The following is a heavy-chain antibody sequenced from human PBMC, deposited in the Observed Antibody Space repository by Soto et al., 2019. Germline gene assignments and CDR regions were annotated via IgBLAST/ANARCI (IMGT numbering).Heavy chain of an antibody. CDR1: GDSVSSVGFH. J-gene: IGHJ4*02. CDR2: IYNGGST. V-gene: IGHV4-30-4*01. CDR3: ARAPVGLDTISYFDY. Sequence: SETLSLTCTVSGDSVSSVGFHWAWLRRPPGKGLEWIGYIYNGGSTYYRPSLESRMHMSLGATRNHYSLRLTPVTAADTAVYFCARAPVGLDTISYFDYWGQGKLVT. D-gene: IGHD3-3*01.